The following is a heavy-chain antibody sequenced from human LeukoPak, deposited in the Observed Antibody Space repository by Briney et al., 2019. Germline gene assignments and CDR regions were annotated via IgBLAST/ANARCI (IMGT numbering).Heavy chain of an antibody. CDR2: IKQDGSEK. Sequence: PGGSLRLSCAASGFTFSSYWMSWVRQAPGKGLEWVANIKQDGSEKYYVDSVKGRFTISRDNAKNSLYLQMNSLRAEDTAVYYCAKSGVLRYFDWFFDYWGQGTLVTVSS. CDR3: AKSGVLRYFDWFFDY. D-gene: IGHD3-9*01. J-gene: IGHJ4*02. V-gene: IGHV3-7*01. CDR1: GFTFSSYW.